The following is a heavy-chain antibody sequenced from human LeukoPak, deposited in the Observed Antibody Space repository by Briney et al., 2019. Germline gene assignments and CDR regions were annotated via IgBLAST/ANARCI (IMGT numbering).Heavy chain of an antibody. V-gene: IGHV3-30*02. Sequence: PGGSLRLSCAASGFSFSSYDMHWVRQAPAKGLEWVAFIRYDAGNKYYADSMKGRFTISRDNSKNTLYLQVNSLRAEDTAVYYCAKDFLGRRSLLGFDNWGQGTLVTVSS. CDR2: IRYDAGNK. D-gene: IGHD3/OR15-3a*01. J-gene: IGHJ4*02. CDR1: GFSFSSYD. CDR3: AKDFLGRRSLLGFDN.